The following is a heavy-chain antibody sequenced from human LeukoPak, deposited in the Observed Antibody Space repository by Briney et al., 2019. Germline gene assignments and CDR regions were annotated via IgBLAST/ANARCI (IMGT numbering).Heavy chain of an antibody. Sequence: GGSLRLSCAASGFTFSSYSMNWVRQAPGKGLEWVSSISSSSSYIYYADSVKGRFTISRDNAKNSLYLQMNSLRAEDTAVYYCAREGDDYDFWSGHHTPDYWGQGTLVTVSS. J-gene: IGHJ4*02. CDR1: GFTFSSYS. D-gene: IGHD3-3*01. CDR3: AREGDDYDFWSGHHTPDY. CDR2: ISSSSSYI. V-gene: IGHV3-21*01.